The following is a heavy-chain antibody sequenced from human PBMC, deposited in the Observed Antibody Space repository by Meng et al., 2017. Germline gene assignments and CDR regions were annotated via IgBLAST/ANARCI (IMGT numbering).Heavy chain of an antibody. CDR3: ASPYCTNGVCSPEY. J-gene: IGHJ4*02. D-gene: IGHD2-8*01. V-gene: IGHV1-69*01. CDR1: GGTFSSYA. Sequence: GQRVQTGAWVKKPGSWVKVSCKASGGTFSSYAISWVRQAPGQGLEWMGGIIPIFGTANYAQKFQGRVTITADESTSTAYMELSSLRSEDTAVYYCASPYCTNGVCSPEYWGQGTLVTVAS. CDR2: IIPIFGTA.